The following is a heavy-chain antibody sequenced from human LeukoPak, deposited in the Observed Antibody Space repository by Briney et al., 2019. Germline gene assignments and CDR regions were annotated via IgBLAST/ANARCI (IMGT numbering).Heavy chain of an antibody. CDR2: FNWNGGNT. Sequence: PGGSLRLSCEASGFTFDDYGMAWVRQAPGKGLEWVSGFNWNGGNTGYADSLKGRFTISRDNAKESLYLQMNSLRAEDTAVYYCARDSLTTVVTHAADDAFDIWGQGTMVTVSS. D-gene: IGHD4-23*01. CDR3: ARDSLTTVVTHAADDAFDI. J-gene: IGHJ3*02. CDR1: GFTFDDYG. V-gene: IGHV3-20*04.